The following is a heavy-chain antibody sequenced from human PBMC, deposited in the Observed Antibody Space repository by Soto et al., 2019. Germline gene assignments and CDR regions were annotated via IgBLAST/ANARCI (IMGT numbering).Heavy chain of an antibody. J-gene: IGHJ5*02. CDR1: GGSISSGGYY. CDR3: ARSTGDGTWLWFDP. V-gene: IGHV4-31*03. D-gene: IGHD5-18*01. CDR2: IYYIGST. Sequence: SETLSLTCTVSGGSISSGGYYWSWIRQHPGKGVEWIGYIYYIGSTYYNPSLRGRVTISIDPSKNQFSLKLSSVTAADTAVYYCARSTGDGTWLWFDPWGQGTLVTVSS.